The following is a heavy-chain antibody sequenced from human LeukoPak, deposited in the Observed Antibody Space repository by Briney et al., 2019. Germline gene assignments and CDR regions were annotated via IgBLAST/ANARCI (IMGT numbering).Heavy chain of an antibody. CDR3: TKDLSSSHVSEYFDY. CDR2: ISGSGGST. V-gene: IGHV3-23*01. Sequence: PGGSLRLSCAASGFTFNSYAMSWVRQAPGKGLEWVSGISGSGGSTYYADSVKGRFTISRDNSKNTLYLQMNSLRAEDTAVYYCTKDLSSSHVSEYFDYWGPGTLVTVSS. CDR1: GFTFNSYA. J-gene: IGHJ4*02. D-gene: IGHD6-6*01.